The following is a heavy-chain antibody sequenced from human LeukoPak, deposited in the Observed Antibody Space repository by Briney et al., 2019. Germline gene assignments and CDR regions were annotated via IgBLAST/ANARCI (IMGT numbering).Heavy chain of an antibody. D-gene: IGHD6-19*01. J-gene: IGHJ4*02. V-gene: IGHV4-34*01. CDR2: INQSGST. CDR3: ARNGWYSFEY. CDR1: GGSFGDSY. Sequence: SETLSRTCAVYGGSFGDSYWSWIRQPPGKGLEWIGEINQSGSTNYNPSLKSRVTISVDTSKNQFYLQMNSVTAADTAVYYCARNGWYSFEYCGQGTLVTVSS.